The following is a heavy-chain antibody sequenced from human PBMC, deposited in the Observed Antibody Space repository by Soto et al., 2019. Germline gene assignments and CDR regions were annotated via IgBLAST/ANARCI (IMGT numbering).Heavy chain of an antibody. Sequence: EVQVLESGGGLVQPGGSLRLSCAATGFTFSDFAMSWVRQAPGKGLEWVSRIYGGGNGPHYADSVKGRVTISSDNAKNTLYLQMNSLRADDTAVYYCAKMEGVDPWADDFDYWGQGTLVTVSS. CDR3: AKMEGVDPWADDFDY. V-gene: IGHV3-23*01. CDR1: GFTFSDFA. CDR2: IYGGGNGP. J-gene: IGHJ4*02. D-gene: IGHD5-12*01.